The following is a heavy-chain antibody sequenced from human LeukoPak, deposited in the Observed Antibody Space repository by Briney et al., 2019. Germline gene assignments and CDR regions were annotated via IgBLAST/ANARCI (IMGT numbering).Heavy chain of an antibody. CDR1: GGTFSRYA. CDR3: ARDRPYTGGWRGFDY. D-gene: IGHD6-19*01. J-gene: IGHJ4*02. CDR2: IIPMFGIA. Sequence: SVKVSCKASGGTFSRYAISWVRQAPGQGLEWMGGIIPMFGIANYAQKFQGRVTITADGSTSTAYMELSSLRSEGTAVYYCARDRPYTGGWRGFDYWGQGTLVTVSS. V-gene: IGHV1-69*01.